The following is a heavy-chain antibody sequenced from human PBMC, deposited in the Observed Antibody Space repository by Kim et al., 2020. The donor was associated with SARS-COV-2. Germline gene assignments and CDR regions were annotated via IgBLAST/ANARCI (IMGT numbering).Heavy chain of an antibody. CDR3: ARLHDFWSGEGYYGMDV. Sequence: SETLSLTCTVSGGYISSYYWSWIRQPPGKGLEWIGYIYYSGSTNYNPSLKSRVTISVDTSKNQFFLKLSSVTAADTAVYYCARLHDFWSGEGYYGMDVWGQETTVTVSS. CDR2: IYYSGST. J-gene: IGHJ6*02. CDR1: GGYISSYY. V-gene: IGHV4-59*01. D-gene: IGHD3-3*01.